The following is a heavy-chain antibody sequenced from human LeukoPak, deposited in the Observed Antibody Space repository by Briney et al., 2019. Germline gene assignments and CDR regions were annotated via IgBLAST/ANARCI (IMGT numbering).Heavy chain of an antibody. Sequence: GGSLRLSCAASGFTFSSYSMNWVRQAPGKGLEWVSYVSSSSSTIYYADSVKGRFTISRDNAKNSLYLQMNSLRDEGTAVYYCPREVSSSYYFDYWGQGTLVTVSS. CDR2: VSSSSSTI. CDR1: GFTFSSYS. V-gene: IGHV3-48*02. J-gene: IGHJ4*02. D-gene: IGHD6-6*01. CDR3: PREVSSSYYFDY.